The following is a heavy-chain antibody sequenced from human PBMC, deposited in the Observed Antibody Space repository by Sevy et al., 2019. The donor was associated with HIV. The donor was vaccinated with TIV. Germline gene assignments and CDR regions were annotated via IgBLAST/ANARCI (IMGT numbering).Heavy chain of an antibody. V-gene: IGHV3-66*01. D-gene: IGHD5-18*01. CDR3: ERGKSGYGYALNY. CDR1: GFTVNSNY. J-gene: IGHJ4*02. CDR2: IHSDDTT. Sequence: GGSLRLSCAASGFTVNSNYMTWVRQAPGKGLEGVSVIHSDDTTYHADSVKDRFTISRYNFKNTLYLHMSSLRAEDTAVYYCERGKSGYGYALNYWGQRTLVTVSS.